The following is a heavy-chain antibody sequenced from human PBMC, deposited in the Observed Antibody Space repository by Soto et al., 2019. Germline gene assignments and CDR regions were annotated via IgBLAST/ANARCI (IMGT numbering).Heavy chain of an antibody. J-gene: IGHJ4*02. CDR1: GFTSTRYS. CDR3: ARESEDLTTNFDY. CDR2: ISSTTNYI. V-gene: IGHV3-21*01. Sequence: PGRSRRLSCAASGFTSTRYSMNWVRQAPGKGLEWVSSISSTTNYIYYADSMKGRFTVSRDNAKNSVYLEMNSLSAEDTALYYCARESEDLTTNFDYWGQGTLVTDSS.